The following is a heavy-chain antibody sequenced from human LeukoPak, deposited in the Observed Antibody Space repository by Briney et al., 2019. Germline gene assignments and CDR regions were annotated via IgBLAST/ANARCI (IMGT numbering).Heavy chain of an antibody. CDR3: AKDPGSDDYVWGSYRQTNHYFDY. CDR1: GFTFSSYA. CDR2: ISGSGGST. J-gene: IGHJ4*02. Sequence: GGSLRLSCAASGFTFSSYAMSWVRQAPGKGLEWVSAISGSGGSTYYADPVKGRFTISRDNSKNTLYLQMNSLRAEDTAVYYCAKDPGSDDYVWGSYRQTNHYFDYWGQGTLVTVSS. D-gene: IGHD3-16*02. V-gene: IGHV3-23*01.